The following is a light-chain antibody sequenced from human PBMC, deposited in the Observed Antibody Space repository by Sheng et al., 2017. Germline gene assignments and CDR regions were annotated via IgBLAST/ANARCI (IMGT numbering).Light chain of an antibody. J-gene: IGLJ1*01. V-gene: IGLV2-23*02. CDR2: DVS. Sequence: QSALTQPASVSGSPGQSITISCTGTSSDVGSYNLVSWYQQHPGKAPKLMIYDVSNRPSGVPDRFSGSKSGNTASLTVSGLQAEDEADYYCCSYASVSTFVFGTGTKVTVL. CDR3: CSYASVSTFV. CDR1: SSDVGSYNL.